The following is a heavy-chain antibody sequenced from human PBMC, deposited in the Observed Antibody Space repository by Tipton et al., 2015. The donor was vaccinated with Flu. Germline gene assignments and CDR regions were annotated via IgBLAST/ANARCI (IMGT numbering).Heavy chain of an antibody. J-gene: IGHJ4*02. CDR3: VRVPYSDYEFHY. D-gene: IGHD5-12*01. Sequence: TLSLTCTVSGASISSGKNYWGWIRQLPGKGLEWIGYIYYNGHTYYNPSLESRVTISMDTSENQFSLKMSSATAAGTAVFYCVRVPYSDYEFHYWGQGTLVTVAS. V-gene: IGHV4-31*03. CDR2: IYYNGHT. CDR1: GASISSGKNY.